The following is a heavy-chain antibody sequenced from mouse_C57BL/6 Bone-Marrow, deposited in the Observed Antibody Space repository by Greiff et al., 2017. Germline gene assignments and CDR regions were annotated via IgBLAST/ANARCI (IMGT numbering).Heavy chain of an antibody. D-gene: IGHD2-3*01. Sequence: VQLQQSGTVLARPGASVKMSCKTSGYTFTSYWMHWVKQRPGQGLEWIGAIYPGNSGTSYNQKFKGKAKLTAVTSASTAYMELSSLTNEDSVVYYCMGYYAYYFDYWGQGTTLTVSS. CDR3: MGYYAYYFDY. V-gene: IGHV1-5*01. CDR2: IYPGNSGT. CDR1: GYTFTSYW. J-gene: IGHJ2*01.